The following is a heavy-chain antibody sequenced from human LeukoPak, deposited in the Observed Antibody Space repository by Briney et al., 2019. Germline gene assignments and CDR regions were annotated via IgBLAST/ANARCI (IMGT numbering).Heavy chain of an antibody. CDR1: GFTFSSYA. CDR2: IRGSGHST. CDR3: ARDDVVVPAAIYDY. J-gene: IGHJ4*02. Sequence: GGSLRLSCAASGFTFSSYAMSGVPQAPGKGLEWVSSIRGSGHSTYYADSVKGRFTISRDNFKNMLYLQMNSLTAADTAVYYCARDDVVVPAAIYDYWGQGNLVTVSS. V-gene: IGHV3-23*01. D-gene: IGHD2-2*02.